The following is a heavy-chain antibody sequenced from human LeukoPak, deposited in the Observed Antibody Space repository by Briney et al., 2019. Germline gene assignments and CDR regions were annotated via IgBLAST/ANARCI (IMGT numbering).Heavy chain of an antibody. D-gene: IGHD1-26*01. Sequence: ASVNVSCKASGGTFSSYSISWVRQAPGQGLEWMGRIIPILGIANYAQKFQGRVTITADKSTSTAYMELSSLRSEDTAVYYCARDILREGDVWDKNNWFDPWGQGTLVTVSS. CDR2: IIPILGIA. J-gene: IGHJ5*02. CDR1: GGTFSSYS. CDR3: ARDILREGDVWDKNNWFDP. V-gene: IGHV1-69*04.